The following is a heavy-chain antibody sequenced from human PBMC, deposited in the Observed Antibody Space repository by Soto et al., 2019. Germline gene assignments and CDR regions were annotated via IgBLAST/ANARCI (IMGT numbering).Heavy chain of an antibody. Sequence: QVQLVESGGGLVKPGGSLRLSCAASGFTFSDYYMSWIRQAPGKGLEWVSYISSSSSYTNYADSVKGRFTISRDNAKNSLELQMTSLRAEDTAVYYWARDHCSSTSCYHRMDFLGQGPTVTVSS. CDR1: GFTFSDYY. J-gene: IGHJ6*02. CDR2: ISSSSSYT. V-gene: IGHV3-11*06. CDR3: ARDHCSSTSCYHRMDF. D-gene: IGHD2-2*01.